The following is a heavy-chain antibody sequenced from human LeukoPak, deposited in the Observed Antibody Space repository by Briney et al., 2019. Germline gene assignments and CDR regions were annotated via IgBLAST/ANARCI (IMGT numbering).Heavy chain of an antibody. Sequence: GGTLRLSCAASGFTFSSYGMSWVRQAPGKGLEWVSAISDSGGSTYYADSVKGRFTISRDNAKNSLYLQMNSLRAEDTAVYYCARLYDSSGYYYYYYYMDVWGKGTTVTISS. CDR2: ISDSGGST. CDR1: GFTFSSYG. V-gene: IGHV3-23*01. CDR3: ARLYDSSGYYYYYYYMDV. J-gene: IGHJ6*03. D-gene: IGHD3-22*01.